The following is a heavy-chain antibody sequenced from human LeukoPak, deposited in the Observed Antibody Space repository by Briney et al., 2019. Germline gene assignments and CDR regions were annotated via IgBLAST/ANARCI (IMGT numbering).Heavy chain of an antibody. CDR2: FDPEDGET. D-gene: IGHD3-3*01. J-gene: IGHJ3*02. CDR1: GYTLTELS. CDR3: AREDRPRTTIFGVVILPYAFDI. V-gene: IGHV1-24*01. Sequence: ASVKVSCKVSGYTLTELSMHWVRQAPGKGLEWMGGFDPEDGETIYAQKFQGRVTMTEDTSTDTAYMELSSLRSDDTAVYYCAREDRPRTTIFGVVILPYAFDIWGQGTMVTVSS.